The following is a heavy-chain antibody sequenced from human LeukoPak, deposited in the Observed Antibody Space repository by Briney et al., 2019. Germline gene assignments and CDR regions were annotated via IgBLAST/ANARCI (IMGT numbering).Heavy chain of an antibody. Sequence: PGGSLRLSCAASGFTFSSYAMSWVRQAPGEGLEWVSAISGSGGSTYYADSVKGRFTISKDNSKSTLYLQMNSLRADDTAIYYCAKDWKSDTGYDFDYWGQGTLVTVSS. CDR2: ISGSGGST. D-gene: IGHD5-12*01. V-gene: IGHV3-23*01. CDR3: AKDWKSDTGYDFDY. J-gene: IGHJ4*02. CDR1: GFTFSSYA.